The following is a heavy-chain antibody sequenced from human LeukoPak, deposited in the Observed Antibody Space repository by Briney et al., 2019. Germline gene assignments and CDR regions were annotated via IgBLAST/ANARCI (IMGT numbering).Heavy chain of an antibody. D-gene: IGHD3-10*01. CDR2: ISASSSHM. J-gene: IGHJ6*04. CDR1: GFTFSIYN. V-gene: IGHV3-21*01. CDR3: ARGRGYYGSGSTMDV. Sequence: GGSLRLSCAASGFTFSIYNMNWVRQAPGKGLEWVSSISASSSHMYYADSVKGRFTISRENAKNSLYLEMNSLRAEDTAVYYCARGRGYYGSGSTMDVWGKGTTVTVSS.